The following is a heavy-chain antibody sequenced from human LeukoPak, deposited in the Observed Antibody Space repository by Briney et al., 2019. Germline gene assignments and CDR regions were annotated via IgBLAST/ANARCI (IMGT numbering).Heavy chain of an antibody. Sequence: GGSLRLSCAASGFTVSSNYMSWVRQAPGKGLEWVSVIYSGGSTYYADSVKGRFTISRDNSKNTLYLQMNSLRAEDTAVYYCAREVRDNSLSRRLDYWGQGTLVTVSS. J-gene: IGHJ4*02. V-gene: IGHV3-53*01. CDR2: IYSGGST. D-gene: IGHD1-1*01. CDR1: GFTVSSNY. CDR3: AREVRDNSLSRRLDY.